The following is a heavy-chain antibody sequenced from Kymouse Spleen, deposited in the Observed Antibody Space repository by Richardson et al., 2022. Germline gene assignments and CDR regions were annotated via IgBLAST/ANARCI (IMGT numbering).Heavy chain of an antibody. V-gene: IGHV3-73*02. CDR2: IRSKANSYAT. CDR3: TSGTMVHGMDV. J-gene: IGHJ6*02. CDR1: GFTFSGSA. Sequence: EVQLVESGGGLVQPGGSLKLSCAASGFTFSGSAMHWVRQASGKGLEWVGRIRSKANSYATAYAASVKGRFTISRDDSKNTAYLQMNSLKTEDTAVYYCTSGTMVHGMDVWGQGTTVTVSS. D-gene: IGHD3-10*01.